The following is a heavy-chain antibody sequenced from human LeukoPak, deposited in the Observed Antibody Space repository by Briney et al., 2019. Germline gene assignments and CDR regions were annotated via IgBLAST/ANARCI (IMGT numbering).Heavy chain of an antibody. Sequence: SETLSLTCAVYGGSFRGYYWSWIRQPPGKGLEWIGEINHRGSTNYNPSLKSRVTISVDTYKNQFSLKLSSVTAADTAVYYCARGAITRAYCSSTSCYRYYYGMDVWGQGNTVTVSS. J-gene: IGHJ6*02. CDR1: GGSFRGYY. V-gene: IGHV4-34*01. CDR3: ARGAITRAYCSSTSCYRYYYGMDV. CDR2: INHRGST. D-gene: IGHD2-2*01.